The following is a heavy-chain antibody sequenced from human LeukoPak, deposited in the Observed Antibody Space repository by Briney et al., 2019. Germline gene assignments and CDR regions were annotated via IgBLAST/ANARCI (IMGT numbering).Heavy chain of an antibody. D-gene: IGHD3-22*01. CDR1: GFTFSSYA. J-gene: IGHJ4*02. V-gene: IGHV3-23*01. CDR2: ISGSGDST. Sequence: PGGSLRLSCAASGFTFSSYAMSWVRQAPGKGLEWVSAISGSGDSTYYADSVKGRFTISRDNSKNTLYLQMNSLRAEDTAVYYCAKDVYDSSGYCDYWGQGTLVTVSS. CDR3: AKDVYDSSGYCDY.